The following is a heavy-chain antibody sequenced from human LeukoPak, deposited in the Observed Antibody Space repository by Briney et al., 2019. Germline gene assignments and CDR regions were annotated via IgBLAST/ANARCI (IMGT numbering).Heavy chain of an antibody. CDR3: ARVGVVVTAPYFDY. Sequence: GGSLRLSCAASGFTFSSYNMNWVRQAPGKGLEWVSSISSSSSYIYYADSVKGRFTISRDNAKNSLYLQMNSLRAEDTAVYYCARVGVVVTAPYFDYWGKGTLVTVSS. V-gene: IGHV3-21*01. J-gene: IGHJ4*02. D-gene: IGHD2-21*02. CDR1: GFTFSSYN. CDR2: ISSSSSYI.